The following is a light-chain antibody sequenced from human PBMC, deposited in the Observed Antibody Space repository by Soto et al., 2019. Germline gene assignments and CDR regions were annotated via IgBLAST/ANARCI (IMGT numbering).Light chain of an antibody. CDR2: GAS. CDR1: QSVNSNS. Sequence: EIVLTQSPGTLSLSPGESATLSCRASQSVNSNSLAWYQQKPGQAPRLLIYGASNRATGISDRVSGSGSGTDFTLTISRLEPEDFAVYYCQQYGGSPFFGQGTRLEIK. J-gene: IGKJ5*01. CDR3: QQYGGSPF. V-gene: IGKV3-20*01.